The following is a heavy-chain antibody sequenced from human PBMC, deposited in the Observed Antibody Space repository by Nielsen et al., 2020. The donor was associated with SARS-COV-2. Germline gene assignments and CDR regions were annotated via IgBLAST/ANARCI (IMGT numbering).Heavy chain of an antibody. Sequence: GGSLRLSCVASGFTFNNFGMHWVRQAPGKGLEWLAVISYDGSVKYYRDSLEGRFTISRDSSKRTVWLQLSGLRIEDTALYHCASIDSSGYYGWAFDIWGQGTMVTVSS. CDR3: ASIDSSGYYGWAFDI. J-gene: IGHJ3*02. D-gene: IGHD3-22*01. CDR1: GFTFNNFG. CDR2: ISYDGSVK. V-gene: IGHV3-30*03.